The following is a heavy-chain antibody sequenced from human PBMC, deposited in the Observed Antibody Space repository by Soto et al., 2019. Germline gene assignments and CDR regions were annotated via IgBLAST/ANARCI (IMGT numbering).Heavy chain of an antibody. CDR3: ARDRGYSSLFARKVLPHGEFEF. V-gene: IGHV1-18*01. J-gene: IGHJ4*02. D-gene: IGHD6-13*01. CDR1: GYTFTSYG. CDR2: ISAYNGNT. Sequence: GASVKVSCKASGYTFTSYGISWVRQAPGQGLEWMGWISAYNGNTNYAQKLQGRVTMTTDTSTSTAYMELRSLRSDDTAVYYCARDRGYSSLFARKVLPHGEFEFWGPGIRVTVSS.